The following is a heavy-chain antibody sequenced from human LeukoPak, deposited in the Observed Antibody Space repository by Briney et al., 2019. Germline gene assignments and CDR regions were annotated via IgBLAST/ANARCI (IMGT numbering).Heavy chain of an antibody. CDR2: IYYSGST. D-gene: IGHD2-15*01. Sequence: SETLSLTCTVSGASISSSSYYWGWIRQPPGKGLEWIGSIYYSGSTYYNPSLKSRVTISVDTSKNQFSLKLSSVTAADTAVYYCASTEISGGSSNRFDPWGQGTLVTVSS. V-gene: IGHV4-39*01. CDR3: ASTEISGGSSNRFDP. CDR1: GASISSSSYY. J-gene: IGHJ5*02.